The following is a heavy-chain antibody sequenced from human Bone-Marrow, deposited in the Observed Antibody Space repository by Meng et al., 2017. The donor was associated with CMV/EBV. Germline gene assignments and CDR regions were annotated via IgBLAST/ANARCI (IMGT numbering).Heavy chain of an antibody. V-gene: IGHV4-34*01. J-gene: IGHJ4*02. CDR1: GGSFSGYY. Sequence: QVQRQQWGAGLLKPSETLSLTCAVYGGSFSGYYWSWIRQPPGKGLEWIGEINHSGSTNYNPSLKSRVTISVDTSKNQFSLKLSSVTAADTAVYYCARVLSGYFDYWGQGTLVTVSS. D-gene: IGHD2-15*01. CDR2: INHSGST. CDR3: ARVLSGYFDY.